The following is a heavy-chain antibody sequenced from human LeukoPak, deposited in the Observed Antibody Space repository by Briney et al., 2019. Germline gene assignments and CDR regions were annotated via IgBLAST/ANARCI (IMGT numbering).Heavy chain of an antibody. CDR3: ASRQMATIFSPLEVEY. D-gene: IGHD5-24*01. CDR1: GASVSSGGYY. Sequence: PSETLSLTCGVSGASVSSGGYYWSWIRQPPGKGLEWIGYISDSGSTNYNLSLTSRVIMSEDTSKNQFSLRLSSVTAADTAVYYCASRQMATIFSPLEVEYWGQGTLVTVSS. CDR2: ISDSGST. V-gene: IGHV4-61*08. J-gene: IGHJ4*02.